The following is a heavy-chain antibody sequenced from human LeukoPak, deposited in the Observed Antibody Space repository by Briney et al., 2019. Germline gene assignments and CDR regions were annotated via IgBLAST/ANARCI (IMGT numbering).Heavy chain of an antibody. D-gene: IGHD6-19*01. CDR2: INHSGST. Sequence: SETLSLTCAVYGGSFSGYYWSWIRQPPGKGLEWIGEINHSGSTNYNPSLKSRVTISVDTSKNQFSLKLSSVTAADTAVYYCASVGYSSGWYNWFDPWGQGTLVTVSS. J-gene: IGHJ5*02. CDR1: GGSFSGYY. V-gene: IGHV4-34*01. CDR3: ASVGYSSGWYNWFDP.